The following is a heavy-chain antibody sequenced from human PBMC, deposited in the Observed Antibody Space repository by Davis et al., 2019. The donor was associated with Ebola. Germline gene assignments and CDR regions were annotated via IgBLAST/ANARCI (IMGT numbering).Heavy chain of an antibody. V-gene: IGHV3-66*01. J-gene: IGHJ3*01. D-gene: IGHD4-17*01. CDR2: IYRGGST. CDR1: GFSVSDNY. Sequence: GGSLRLSCAASGFSVSDNYMSWVRQAPGKGLEWVSVIYRGGSTYYADSVKGRFTISRDTSKNTLYLQMNSLRAEDTAVYYCARRDYGDYWDAFDFRGQGTLVTVSS. CDR3: ARRDYGDYWDAFDF.